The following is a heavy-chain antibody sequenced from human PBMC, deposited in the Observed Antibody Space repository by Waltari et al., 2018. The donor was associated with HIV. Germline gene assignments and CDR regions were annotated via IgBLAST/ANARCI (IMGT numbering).Heavy chain of an antibody. CDR2: IKSKSHGGTT. J-gene: IGHJ4*02. CDR3: TTSMGGSYYGRDY. CDR1: RFTFSSAW. D-gene: IGHD1-26*01. Sequence: EVQLVESGGGLVKPGGSLKLSCAASRFTFSSAWMSWVRQAPGKGLGWVGRIKSKSHGGTTDYAAPVKGRFTISRDDSKDTLYLQMNSLKTEDTAVYYCTTSMGGSYYGRDYWGQGTLVTVSS. V-gene: IGHV3-15*01.